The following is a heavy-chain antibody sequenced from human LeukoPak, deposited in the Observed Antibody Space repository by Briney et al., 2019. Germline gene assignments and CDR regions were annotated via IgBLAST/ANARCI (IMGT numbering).Heavy chain of an antibody. V-gene: IGHV1-18*01. Sequence: ASVTLSSTASVYTFTSYGISWVRQAPGQGLEWMGWISAYNGNTNYAQKLQGRVTLTTDTSTSTAYMELRSLRSDDTAVYYCARGIPIVVVPAAIRDYYYYYYMDVWGKGTTVTVSS. D-gene: IGHD2-2*01. CDR1: VYTFTSYG. J-gene: IGHJ6*03. CDR3: ARGIPIVVVPAAIRDYYYYYYMDV. CDR2: ISAYNGNT.